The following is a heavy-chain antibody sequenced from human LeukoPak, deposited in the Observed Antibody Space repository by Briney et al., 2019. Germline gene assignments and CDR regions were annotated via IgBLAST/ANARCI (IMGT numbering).Heavy chain of an antibody. CDR2: IYSGGDT. V-gene: IGHV3-53*01. CDR3: ARASGYSGYAPFDY. Sequence: PGGSLRLSCAASGFTVSSNYMSWVRQAPGKGLEWVSVIYSGGDTYYADSVKGRFTISRDNSKNTLYLQMNTLRAEDTAVYYCARASGYSGYAPFDYWGQGTLVTVSS. D-gene: IGHD5-12*01. J-gene: IGHJ4*02. CDR1: GFTVSSNY.